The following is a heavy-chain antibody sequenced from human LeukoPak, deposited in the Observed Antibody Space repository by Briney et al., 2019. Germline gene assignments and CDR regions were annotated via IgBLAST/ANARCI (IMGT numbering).Heavy chain of an antibody. CDR2: ISSSGSTI. Sequence: KPGGSLRLSCAASGFTFSDYYMSWIRQAPGKELEWVSYISSSGSTIYYADSVKGRFTISRDNAKNSLYLQMNSLRPEDTAVYYCARAGGSSSSGWFDPWGQGTLVTVSS. D-gene: IGHD6-13*01. V-gene: IGHV3-11*01. CDR3: ARAGGSSSSGWFDP. J-gene: IGHJ5*02. CDR1: GFTFSDYY.